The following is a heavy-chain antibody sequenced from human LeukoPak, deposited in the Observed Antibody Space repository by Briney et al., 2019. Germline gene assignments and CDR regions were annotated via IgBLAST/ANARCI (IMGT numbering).Heavy chain of an antibody. Sequence: GASVKVSCKASGYTFTAYYMHWVRQAPGKGLEWMGWINPNTGDKHYEQNFQGRVTMNRDTSISTAYMELSSLGSDDPAVYYCAISTDGYTWGHFDFWGQGTLLTVSS. D-gene: IGHD5-18*01. J-gene: IGHJ4*02. CDR1: GYTFTAYY. CDR3: AISTDGYTWGHFDF. CDR2: INPNTGDK. V-gene: IGHV1-2*02.